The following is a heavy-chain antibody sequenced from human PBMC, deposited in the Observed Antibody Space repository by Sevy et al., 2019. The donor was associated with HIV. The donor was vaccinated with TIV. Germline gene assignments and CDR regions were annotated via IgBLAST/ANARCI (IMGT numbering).Heavy chain of an antibody. D-gene: IGHD3-22*01. J-gene: IGHJ3*02. Sequence: GGSLRLSCAASGFTFSSYGMHWVRQAPGKGLEWVAVIWNDRSNKHYADSVKGRFTISRDNSKNTLYLQMNSLRAEDMAVYYCASLPNNYYDSGGFSGNDAFDIWGQGTMVTVSS. CDR2: IWNDRSNK. V-gene: IGHV3-33*01. CDR3: ASLPNNYYDSGGFSGNDAFDI. CDR1: GFTFSSYG.